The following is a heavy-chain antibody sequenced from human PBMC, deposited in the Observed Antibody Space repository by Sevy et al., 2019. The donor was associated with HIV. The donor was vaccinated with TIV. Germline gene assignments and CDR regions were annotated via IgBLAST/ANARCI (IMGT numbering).Heavy chain of an antibody. CDR1: GFTFSSYG. D-gene: IGHD4-17*01. Sequence: GGSLRLSCAASGFTFSSYGMHWVRQAPGKGLEWVAVISYDGSNKYYADSVKGRFTISRDNSKNTLYLQMNSLRAEDTAVYYCAKVAGEADYGYSVGSRAYFDDWGQGTLVTVSS. CDR2: ISYDGSNK. J-gene: IGHJ4*02. CDR3: AKVAGEADYGYSVGSRAYFDD. V-gene: IGHV3-30*18.